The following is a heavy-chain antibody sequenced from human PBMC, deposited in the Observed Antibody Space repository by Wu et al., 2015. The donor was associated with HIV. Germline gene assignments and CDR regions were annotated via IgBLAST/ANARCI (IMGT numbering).Heavy chain of an antibody. CDR2: INPKSGGT. J-gene: IGHJ5*02. CDR1: GYSFRGYY. D-gene: IGHD2-2*01. V-gene: IGHV1-2*02. Sequence: QVKLVQSGAEVKKPGASVKVSCKTSGYSFRGYYLHWVRLAPGQGPEWMGWINPKSGGTRYAQKFQGRVTMTRDTSVTTVYMELTRLRFDDTAMYYCASLSHYHLTYPSWGQGTLVTVSS. CDR3: ASLSHYHLTYPS.